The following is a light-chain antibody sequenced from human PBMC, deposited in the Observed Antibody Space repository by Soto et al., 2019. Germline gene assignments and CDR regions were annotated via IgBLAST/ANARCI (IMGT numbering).Light chain of an antibody. CDR3: QQYQTWT. V-gene: IGKV1-5*03. J-gene: IGKJ1*01. CDR2: RAS. CDR1: QSISRW. Sequence: DIQMTQSPFTLSASVGDRVTITCRASQSISRWLAWYQQKPGKAPKLLIYRASSLESGVPSRFSGSGSGTEFTRTISGLQSDDSATYYCQQYQTWTFGQGTKVEIK.